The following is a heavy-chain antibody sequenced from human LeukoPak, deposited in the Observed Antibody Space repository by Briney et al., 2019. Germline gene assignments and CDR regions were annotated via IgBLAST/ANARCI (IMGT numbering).Heavy chain of an antibody. J-gene: IGHJ4*02. CDR2: IGGSGSYI. V-gene: IGHV3-21*01. D-gene: IGHD5-18*01. CDR3: ARGQEYLWLHKDY. Sequence: GGSLRLSCAASGFTFSSYNMNWVRQAPGKGPEWVSSIGGSGSYIFYADSVKGRFTISRDNAKNSLYLQMNSLRAEDTAVYYCARGQEYLWLHKDYWGQGTLVTVSS. CDR1: GFTFSSYN.